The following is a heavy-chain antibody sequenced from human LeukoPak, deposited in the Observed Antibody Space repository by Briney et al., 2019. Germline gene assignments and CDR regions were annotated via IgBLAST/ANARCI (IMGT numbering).Heavy chain of an antibody. CDR2: IGSSSSTI. V-gene: IGHV3-48*02. CDR3: ARDLPQSRGVAFDY. Sequence: GGSLRLSCAASGFTFSSYSMNWVRQAPGKGLEWVSYIGSSSSTIYYADSVKGRFTISRDNAKNSLYLQMNSLRDEDTAVYYCARDLPQSRGVAFDYWGQGTLVTVSS. J-gene: IGHJ4*02. D-gene: IGHD3-10*01. CDR1: GFTFSSYS.